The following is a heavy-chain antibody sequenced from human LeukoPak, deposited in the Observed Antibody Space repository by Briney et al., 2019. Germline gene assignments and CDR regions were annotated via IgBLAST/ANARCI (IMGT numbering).Heavy chain of an antibody. Sequence: SVKVSCKASGGAFSSYAISWVRQAPGQGLEWMGGIIPIFGTANYAQKFQGRVTITTDESTSTAYMELSSLRSEDTAVYYCARKSVVVPAAFDYWGQGTLVTVSS. CDR3: ARKSVVVPAAFDY. J-gene: IGHJ4*02. V-gene: IGHV1-69*05. CDR2: IIPIFGTA. CDR1: GGAFSSYA. D-gene: IGHD2-2*01.